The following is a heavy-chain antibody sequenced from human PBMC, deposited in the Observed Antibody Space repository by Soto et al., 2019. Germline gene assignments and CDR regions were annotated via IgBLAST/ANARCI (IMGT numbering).Heavy chain of an antibody. V-gene: IGHV1-3*01. CDR3: ARAPGGSSSFVDY. D-gene: IGHD6-6*01. Sequence: ASVKVSCKASGYTFTSYAMHWVRQAPGQRLEWMGWINAGNGNTKYSQKFQGRVTITRDTSAGTAYMELSSLRSEDTAVYYCARAPGGSSSFVDYWGQGTLVTVSS. CDR1: GYTFTSYA. CDR2: INAGNGNT. J-gene: IGHJ4*02.